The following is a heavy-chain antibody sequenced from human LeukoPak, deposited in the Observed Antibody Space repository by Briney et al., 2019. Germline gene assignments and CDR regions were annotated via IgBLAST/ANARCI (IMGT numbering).Heavy chain of an antibody. D-gene: IGHD2-21*01. CDR1: GGSISSSSSF. J-gene: IGHJ5*02. CDR3: ARNAIGLLYWFAP. Sequence: SETLSLTCTVSGGSISSSSSFLGWIRQPPGKGLEWLGTIYYGGSTHYNPSLKSRVTISVDTSKNQFSLKLSSVTAADTAVYYCARNAIGLLYWFAPWGQGTLVTVSS. CDR2: IYYGGST. V-gene: IGHV4-39*07.